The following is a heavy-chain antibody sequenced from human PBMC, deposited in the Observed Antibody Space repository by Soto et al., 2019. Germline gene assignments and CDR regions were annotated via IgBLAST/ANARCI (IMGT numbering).Heavy chain of an antibody. J-gene: IGHJ4*02. CDR1: GGSISSYY. CDR3: ARGGGDYDLDY. D-gene: IGHD2-21*01. V-gene: IGHV4-59*01. CDR2: IYYSGST. Sequence: SETLCLTCTVSGGSISSYYWSWIRQPPGKGLEWIGYIYYSGSTNYNPSLKSRVTISVDTSKNQFSLKLSSVTAADTAVYYCARGGGDYDLDYWGQGTLVTVSS.